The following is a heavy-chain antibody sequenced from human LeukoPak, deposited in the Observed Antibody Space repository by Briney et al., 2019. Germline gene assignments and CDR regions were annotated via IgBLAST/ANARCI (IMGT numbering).Heavy chain of an antibody. CDR1: GGTFSSYA. D-gene: IGHD6-13*01. Sequence: ASVKVSCKASGGTFSSYAISWVRQAPGQGLEWMGGIIPIFGTANYAQKFQGRVTITADKSTSTVYMELSSLRAEDTAVYYCARDTQQLDAFDIWGQGTMVTVSS. J-gene: IGHJ3*02. CDR2: IIPIFGTA. CDR3: ARDTQQLDAFDI. V-gene: IGHV1-69*06.